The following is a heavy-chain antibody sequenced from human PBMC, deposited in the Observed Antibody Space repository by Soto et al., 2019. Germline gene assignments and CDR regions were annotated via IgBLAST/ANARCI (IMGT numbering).Heavy chain of an antibody. CDR3: XXXXXXXXXXXXXV. J-gene: IGHJ3*01. CDR2: IDSSSTTI. V-gene: IGHV3-48*02. CDR1: GFTFSSCS. Sequence: EVQLVESGGGLVQPGGSLRLSCAASGFTFSSCSMNWVRQAPGKGLEWISHIDSSSTTIYYADSVKGRFTISRDNAKNSLYLQMNSLRDEDTAVYXXXXXXXXXXXXXXXVXGQGTMVTVSS.